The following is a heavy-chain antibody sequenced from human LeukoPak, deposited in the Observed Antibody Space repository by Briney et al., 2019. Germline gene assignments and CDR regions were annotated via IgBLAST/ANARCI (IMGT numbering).Heavy chain of an antibody. V-gene: IGHV3-53*01. Sequence: SVAATCNDGSTYYADSMKGRFTISRDNSKNTLYLQVNSLRAEDTAMYYCARNILFAFDIWGQGTMVTVSS. CDR2: TCNDGST. J-gene: IGHJ3*02. CDR3: ARNILFAFDI.